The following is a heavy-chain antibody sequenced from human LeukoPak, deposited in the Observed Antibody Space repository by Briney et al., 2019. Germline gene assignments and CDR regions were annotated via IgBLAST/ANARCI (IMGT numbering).Heavy chain of an antibody. CDR1: GFTFSNYD. CDR2: FHTAGDT. D-gene: IGHD2-2*01. Sequence: GGSLRRSCAASGFTFSNYDMHWVRQATGKGLEWVSAFHTAGDTHYSGSVKGRFATSRENAKNSFYLQMNHLGAGDTAVYYCARGSCSSRSCYKRVNGLDVWGQGTPVTVSS. CDR3: ARGSCSSRSCYKRVNGLDV. J-gene: IGHJ6*02. V-gene: IGHV3-13*01.